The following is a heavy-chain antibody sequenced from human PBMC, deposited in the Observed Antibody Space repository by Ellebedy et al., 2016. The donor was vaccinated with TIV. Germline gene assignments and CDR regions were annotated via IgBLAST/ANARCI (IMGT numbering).Heavy chain of an antibody. CDR3: ARGRERWLQQTEFDP. Sequence: SETLSLTXTVSGGSISSSSYYWGWIRQPPGKGLEWIGSIYYSGSTNYNPSLKSRVTISVDTSKNQFSLKLSSVTAADTAVYYCARGRERWLQQTEFDPWGQGTLVTVSS. CDR1: GGSISSSSYY. D-gene: IGHD5-24*01. V-gene: IGHV4-39*07. J-gene: IGHJ5*02. CDR2: IYYSGST.